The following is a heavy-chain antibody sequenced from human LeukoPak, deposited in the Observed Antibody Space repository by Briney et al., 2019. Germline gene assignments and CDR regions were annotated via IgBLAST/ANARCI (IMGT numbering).Heavy chain of an antibody. CDR2: INHSGST. CDR1: GGSFSSYY. V-gene: IGHV4-34*01. Sequence: SETLSLTCAVYGGSFSSYYWSWIRQPPGKGLEWIGEINHSGSTNYNPSLKSRVTISVDTSKNQFSLKLSSVTAADTAVYYCARGDCSSTSCYNGYSSSWYDYWGQGTLVTVSS. J-gene: IGHJ4*02. CDR3: ARGDCSSTSCYNGYSSSWYDY. D-gene: IGHD2-2*02.